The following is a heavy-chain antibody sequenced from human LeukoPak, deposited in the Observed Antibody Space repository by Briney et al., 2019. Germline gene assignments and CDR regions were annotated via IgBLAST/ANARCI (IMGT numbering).Heavy chain of an antibody. CDR2: IYHSGST. CDR1: GVSISSYY. V-gene: IGHV4-59*01. Sequence: SETLSLTCTASGVSISSYYWSWIRQPPGKGLEWIGDIYHSGSTNYNPSLKSRVTISVDTSKNQFSLKLSSVTAADTAVYYCARAGYYFGSGSYSPMDVWGKGTTVTISS. CDR3: ARAGYYFGSGSYSPMDV. D-gene: IGHD3-10*01. J-gene: IGHJ6*04.